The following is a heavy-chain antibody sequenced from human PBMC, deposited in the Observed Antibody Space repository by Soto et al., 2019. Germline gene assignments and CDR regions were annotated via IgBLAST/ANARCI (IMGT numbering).Heavy chain of an antibody. CDR1: GYSISSGYY. J-gene: IGHJ4*01. Sequence: SEPLSLTCAVSGYSISSGYYWGWIRQPPGKGLEWIGSVYHSGSIYHNPSLKSRVTLSVDTSKNEFSLNLNSVTAADTAVYYCARRVYDSCGYYHFVYWGQGILVT. CDR3: ARRVYDSCGYYHFVY. D-gene: IGHD3-22*01. CDR2: VYHSGSI. V-gene: IGHV4-38-2*01.